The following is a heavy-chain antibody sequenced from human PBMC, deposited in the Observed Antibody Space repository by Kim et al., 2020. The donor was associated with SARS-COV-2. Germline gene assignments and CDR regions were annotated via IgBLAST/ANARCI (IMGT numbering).Heavy chain of an antibody. V-gene: IGHV3-7*01. CDR1: GFNFEAYW. CDR2: IKQNGGAQ. J-gene: IGHJ4*02. Sequence: GGSLRLSCEGSGFNFEAYWMSWVRQAPGKGLEWVANIKQNGGAQYYVASVKGRFTISRDNAKNSLFLQMTTLRPDDTAVYHCVRGRMGNSGWYGAYWGQG. CDR3: VRGRMGNSGWYGAY. D-gene: IGHD6-19*01.